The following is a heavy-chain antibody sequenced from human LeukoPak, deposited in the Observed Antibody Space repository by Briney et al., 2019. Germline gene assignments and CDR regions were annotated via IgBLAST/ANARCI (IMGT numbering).Heavy chain of an antibody. Sequence: ASVKVSCKASGYTFTSYAMHWVRQAPGQRLEWMGWINAGNGNTKYSQKFQGRVTITRDTSASTAYMELSSLRSEDTAVYYCARDFIAAAGTYNWFDPWGQGTLVTVSS. J-gene: IGHJ5*02. CDR2: INAGNGNT. CDR1: GYTFTSYA. CDR3: ARDFIAAAGTYNWFDP. V-gene: IGHV1-3*01. D-gene: IGHD6-13*01.